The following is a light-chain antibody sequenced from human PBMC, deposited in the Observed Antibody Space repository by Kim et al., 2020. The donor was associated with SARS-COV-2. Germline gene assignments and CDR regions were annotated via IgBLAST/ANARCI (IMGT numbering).Light chain of an antibody. V-gene: IGKV4-1*01. CDR3: QQYYTIPWT. J-gene: IGKJ1*01. Sequence: DIVMTQSPDSVAVSLGERATITCKSSRSVLHSGNNNLAWYQQKPGQPPKLLIYWASTRESGVPDRISGSGSGTDFTLTISSLQAEDVALYYCQQYYTIPWTFGQGTKVDIK. CDR2: WAS. CDR1: RSVLHSGNNN.